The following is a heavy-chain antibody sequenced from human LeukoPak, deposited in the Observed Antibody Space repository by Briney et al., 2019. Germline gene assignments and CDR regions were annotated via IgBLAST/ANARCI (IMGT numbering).Heavy chain of an antibody. J-gene: IGHJ4*02. Sequence: GGSLRLSCAASGFTFSSYSMNWVRQAPGKGLEWVSYISSSGSTIYYADSVKGRFTISRDNPENSLYLQMHSLRTEDTAVYYCAKVDNWKYGHHDFWGQGTLVTVSS. V-gene: IGHV3-48*04. D-gene: IGHD1-1*01. CDR1: GFTFSSYS. CDR2: ISSSGSTI. CDR3: AKVDNWKYGHHDF.